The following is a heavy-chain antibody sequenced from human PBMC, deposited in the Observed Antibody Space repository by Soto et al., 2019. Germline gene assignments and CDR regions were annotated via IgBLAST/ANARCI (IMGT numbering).Heavy chain of an antibody. CDR2: IWYDGSNK. CDR1: GFTFSSYG. V-gene: IGHV3-33*01. Sequence: QVQLVESGGGVVQPGRSLRLSCAASGFTFSSYGMHWVRQAPGKGLEWVAVIWYDGSNKYYADSVKGRFTISRDNSKNTLYLQMNSLRAEDTAVYYCARPLGKGYYYGSGYGMDVWGQGTTVTVSS. D-gene: IGHD3-10*01. CDR3: ARPLGKGYYYGSGYGMDV. J-gene: IGHJ6*02.